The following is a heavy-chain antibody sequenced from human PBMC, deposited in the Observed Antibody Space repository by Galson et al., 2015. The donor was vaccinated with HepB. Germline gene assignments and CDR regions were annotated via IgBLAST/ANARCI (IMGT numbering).Heavy chain of an antibody. CDR1: GFTFKTYS. Sequence: SLRLSCAGSGFTFKTYSMNWVRQAQGKGLEWVSSISRKSNYIYYADSVKGRFTISRDNAKNSLFLQMNSLRAEDTAVYFCARPPVGDPDSGTPLYYFDSWGQGTLVIVSS. CDR3: ARPPVGDPDSGTPLYYFDS. J-gene: IGHJ4*02. CDR2: ISRKSNYI. V-gene: IGHV3-21*01. D-gene: IGHD3-10*01.